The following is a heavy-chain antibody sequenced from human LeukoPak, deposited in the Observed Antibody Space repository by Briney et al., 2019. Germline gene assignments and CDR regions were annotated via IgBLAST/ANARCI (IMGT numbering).Heavy chain of an antibody. CDR1: GGSFSGYY. J-gene: IGHJ4*02. Sequence: SETLSLTCAVYGGSFSGYYWSWIRQPPGKGLEWIGSIYHSGSTYYDPSLKSRVTISVDTSKNQFSLKLSSVTAADTAVYYCASFLSGSYPDYWGQGTLVTVSS. V-gene: IGHV4-34*01. CDR2: IYHSGST. D-gene: IGHD1-26*01. CDR3: ASFLSGSYPDY.